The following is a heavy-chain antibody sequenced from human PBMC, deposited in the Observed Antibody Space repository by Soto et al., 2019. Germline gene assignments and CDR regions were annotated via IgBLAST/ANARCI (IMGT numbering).Heavy chain of an antibody. V-gene: IGHV3-30-3*01. CDR2: ISYDGSNK. CDR3: ARDSRFVVVTARIKYYFDY. J-gene: IGHJ4*02. CDR1: GFTFSSYA. Sequence: GGSLRLSCAASGFTFSSYAMHWVRQAPGKGLEWVAVISYDGSNKYYADSVKGRFTISRDNSKNTLYLQMNSLRAEDTAVYYCARDSRFVVVTARIKYYFDYWGQGTLVTVSS. D-gene: IGHD2-21*02.